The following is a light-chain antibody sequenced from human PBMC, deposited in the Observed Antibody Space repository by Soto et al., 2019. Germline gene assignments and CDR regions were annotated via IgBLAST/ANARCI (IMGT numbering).Light chain of an antibody. J-gene: IGKJ1*01. Sequence: EIVLTQSPGTLSLSPGERGTLSCRASQSVTSSYLAWYQQKPGQAPRLIIFGASSRATGIPDRFSGSGSGRDVNLTISRLEREDFAGYYCQLYGSSPRTFGQGTNVEIK. V-gene: IGKV3-20*01. CDR3: QLYGSSPRT. CDR2: GAS. CDR1: QSVTSSY.